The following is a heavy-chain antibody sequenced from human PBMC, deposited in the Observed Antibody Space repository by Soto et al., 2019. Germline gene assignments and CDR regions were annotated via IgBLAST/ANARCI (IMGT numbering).Heavy chain of an antibody. D-gene: IGHD6-6*01. V-gene: IGHV3-9*01. CDR3: AKDMEYSSSSAYYYYYMDV. Sequence: GGSLRLSCAASGFTFDDYAMHWVRQAPGKGLEWVSGISWNSGSIGYADSVKGRFTISRDNAKNSLYLQMNSLRAEDTALYYCAKDMEYSSSSAYYYYYMDVWGKGTTVTVSS. CDR2: ISWNSGSI. CDR1: GFTFDDYA. J-gene: IGHJ6*03.